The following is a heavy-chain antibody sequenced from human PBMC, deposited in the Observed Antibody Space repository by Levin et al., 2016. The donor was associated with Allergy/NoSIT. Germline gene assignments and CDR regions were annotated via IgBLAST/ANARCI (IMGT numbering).Heavy chain of an antibody. J-gene: IGHJ6*02. Sequence: GGSLRLSCATSGFTFRTFWMHWVRQVPGKGLVWVSRISPDGSSAKYADSVKGRFTISRDNAKNILYLQVNNLAAEDTAVYFCAKDASRGLDVWGQGTGVTVSS. CDR3: AKDASRGLDV. CDR1: GFTFRTFW. CDR2: ISPDGSSA. V-gene: IGHV3-74*03.